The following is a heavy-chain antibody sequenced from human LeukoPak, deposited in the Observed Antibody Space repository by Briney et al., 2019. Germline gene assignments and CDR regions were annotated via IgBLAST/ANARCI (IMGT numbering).Heavy chain of an antibody. CDR2: INPNSGGT. CDR3: ASRDSSGPEYFQH. CDR1: GYAFTGYY. J-gene: IGHJ1*01. Sequence: ASVKVSCKASGYAFTGYYMHWVRQAPGQGLEWMGWINPNSGGTNYAQKFQGRVTMTRDTSISTAYMELSRLRSDDTAVYYCASRDSSGPEYFQHWGQGTLVTVSS. D-gene: IGHD3-22*01. V-gene: IGHV1-2*02.